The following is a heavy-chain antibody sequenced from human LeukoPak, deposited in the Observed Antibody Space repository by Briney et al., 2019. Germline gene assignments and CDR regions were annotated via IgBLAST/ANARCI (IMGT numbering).Heavy chain of an antibody. J-gene: IGHJ4*02. CDR3: AIIDSWELMPTGGYDY. D-gene: IGHD1-26*01. Sequence: SVKVSCKASGGTFSSYAISWVRQAPGQGLEWMGRIIPILGIANYAQKFQGRVTITADKSTSTAYMELSSPRSEDTAVYYCAIIDSWELMPTGGYDYWGQGTLVTVSS. CDR1: GGTFSSYA. V-gene: IGHV1-69*04. CDR2: IIPILGIA.